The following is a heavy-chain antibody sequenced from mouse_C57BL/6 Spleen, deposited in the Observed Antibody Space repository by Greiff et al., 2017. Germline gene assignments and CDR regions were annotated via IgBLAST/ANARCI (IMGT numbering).Heavy chain of an antibody. J-gene: IGHJ4*01. CDR3: ARSAIYDGDYDYDMDY. CDR2: IYPGIGST. D-gene: IGHD2-3*01. Sequence: QVQLQQPGAELVKPGASVKMSCKASGYTFTSYWITWVKQRPGQGLEWIGDIYPGIGSTNYNEKFKSKATLTVDTSSSTAYMQLSSLTSEDSAVYYCARSAIYDGDYDYDMDYWGQGTSVTVSS. CDR1: GYTFTSYW. V-gene: IGHV1-55*01.